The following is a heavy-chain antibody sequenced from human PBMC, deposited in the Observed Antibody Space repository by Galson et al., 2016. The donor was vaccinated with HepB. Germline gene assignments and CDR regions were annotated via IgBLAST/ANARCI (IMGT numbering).Heavy chain of an antibody. J-gene: IGHJ4*02. CDR2: ISGSSGYG. CDR1: GFAFSDYY. D-gene: IGHD5-18*01. V-gene: IGHV3-11*06. Sequence: SLRLSCAASGFAFSDYYMTWIRQAPGKGLEWVSYISGSSGYGNYADTVKGRFTISRDNRKNSLYLQINSLRAEDTAVYYCSRAVDTPLEVHFDYWGQGTPVTVSS. CDR3: SRAVDTPLEVHFDY.